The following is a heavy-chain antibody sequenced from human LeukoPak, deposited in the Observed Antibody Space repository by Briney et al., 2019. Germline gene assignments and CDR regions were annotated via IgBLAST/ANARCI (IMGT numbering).Heavy chain of an antibody. D-gene: IGHD1-1*01. CDR1: GFTFSTSW. J-gene: IGHJ4*02. CDR2: IKQDGREK. CDR3: VRHQGTTFDY. Sequence: GGSLRLSCAASGFTFSTSWMTWVRQAPGKGLEWVANIKQDGREKYYVDSVKGRFTISRDNTKNSLYLQMNGLRAEDTAVYYCVRHQGTTFDYWGEGNLVTVSS. V-gene: IGHV3-7*01.